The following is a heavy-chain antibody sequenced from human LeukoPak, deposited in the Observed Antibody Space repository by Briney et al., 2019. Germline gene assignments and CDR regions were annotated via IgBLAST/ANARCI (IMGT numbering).Heavy chain of an antibody. J-gene: IGHJ4*02. CDR1: GFTFSTYA. V-gene: IGHV3-23*01. CDR2: ISGGGGTT. D-gene: IGHD1-26*01. CDR3: AKDHRWEPDY. Sequence: GGSLRLSCAASGFTFSTYAMSWVRQAPGKGLEWVSAISGGGGTTYYADSVKGRFTISRDNSKNTLYLQMNSLRAEDTAVYYCAKDHRWEPDYWGQGTLLTVSS.